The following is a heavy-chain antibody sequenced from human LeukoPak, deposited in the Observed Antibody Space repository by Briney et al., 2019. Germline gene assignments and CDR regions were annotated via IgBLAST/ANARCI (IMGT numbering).Heavy chain of an antibody. D-gene: IGHD1-1*01. CDR2: INHSGST. J-gene: IGHJ4*02. Sequence: PSETLSLTCAVYGGSFSGYYWSWIRQPPGKGLEWIGEINHSGSTNYNPSLKRRVTISVDTSKNQFSLKLSSVTAADTAVYYCARGLGNFPPGGYWGQGTLVTVSS. CDR1: GGSFSGYY. CDR3: ARGLGNFPPGGY. V-gene: IGHV4-34*01.